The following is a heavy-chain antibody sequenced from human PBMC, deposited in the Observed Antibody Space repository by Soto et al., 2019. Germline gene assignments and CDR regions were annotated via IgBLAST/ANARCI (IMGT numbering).Heavy chain of an antibody. V-gene: IGHV1-69*01. D-gene: IGHD3-3*01. Sequence: VQLVQTGAEVKRPGSSVNVSCTASRGTFSNYAILWVRQAPGQGLEWMGGIVPIHDTTDYAQKFQGRVTITAHEPSSTAYMELRSLRSEDTAVYYCAADYDGLLSWGQGTLVTVSS. J-gene: IGHJ5*02. CDR2: IVPIHDTT. CDR1: RGTFSNYA. CDR3: AADYDGLLS.